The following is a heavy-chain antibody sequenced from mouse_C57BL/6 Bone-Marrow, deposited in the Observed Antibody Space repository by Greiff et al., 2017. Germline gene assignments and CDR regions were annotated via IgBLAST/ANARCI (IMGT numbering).Heavy chain of an antibody. CDR3: AKISITTVVATSWYFDV. Sequence: QVQLQQPGAELVKPGASVKLSCKASGYTFTSYWMQWVKQRPGQGLEWIGEIDPSDSYTNYNQKFKGKATLTVDTSSSTAYMQLSSLTSEDSAVYYCAKISITTVVATSWYFDVWGTGTTVTVSS. CDR1: GYTFTSYW. CDR2: IDPSDSYT. J-gene: IGHJ1*03. V-gene: IGHV1-50*01. D-gene: IGHD1-1*01.